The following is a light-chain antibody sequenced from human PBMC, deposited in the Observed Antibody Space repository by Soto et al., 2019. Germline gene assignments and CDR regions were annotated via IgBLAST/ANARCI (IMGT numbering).Light chain of an antibody. CDR3: CSYAGSHVV. CDR1: SRDLGRYNY. CDR2: DVS. Sequence: QSVLTQPRSVSGSPGQSVTISCTGSSRDLGRYNYVSWYQQHPGKPPKLLTYDVSERPSGVPDRFSGSKSANTASLTIYGLHAEDEADYYCCSYAGSHVVFGGGTKLTVL. J-gene: IGLJ2*01. V-gene: IGLV2-11*01.